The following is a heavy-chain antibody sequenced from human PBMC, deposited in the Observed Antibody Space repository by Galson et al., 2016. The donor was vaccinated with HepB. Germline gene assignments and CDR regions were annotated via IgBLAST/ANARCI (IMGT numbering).Heavy chain of an antibody. V-gene: IGHV4-31*03. CDR1: GASISSRGY. CDR3: AGVVLGEDAQFDA. J-gene: IGHJ4*02. Sequence: TLSLTCTVSGASISSRGYWSWIRQPPGKGLEWIGYIHYTGSTYYNPSLKSRVIISVDTSKNRFSLNLSSVTAADTAVYYCAGVVLGEDAQFDAWGQGTLVTVSS. CDR2: IHYTGST.